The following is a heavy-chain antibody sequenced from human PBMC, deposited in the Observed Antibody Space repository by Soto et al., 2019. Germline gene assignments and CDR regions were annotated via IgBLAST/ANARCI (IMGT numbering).Heavy chain of an antibody. CDR3: VRSRPTGRISSYYYGMNV. J-gene: IGHJ6*02. V-gene: IGHV1-46*01. CDR1: GYTFTSYY. D-gene: IGHD1-26*01. CDR2: INPSGGST. Sequence: GASVKVSCKASGYTFTSYYMHWVRQAPGQGLEWMGIINPSGGSTSYAQKFQGRVTMTRDTSTSTVHMELSSLRSEDTAVYYCVRSRPTGRISSYYYGMNVWGQGTTVTVSS.